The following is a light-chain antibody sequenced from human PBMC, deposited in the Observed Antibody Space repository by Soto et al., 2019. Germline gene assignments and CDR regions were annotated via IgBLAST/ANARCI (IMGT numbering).Light chain of an antibody. V-gene: IGLV1-40*01. CDR3: QSYDSSLSGDV. CDR1: SSNIGAGYY. CDR2: GNS. Sequence: QSVLTQPPSVSGAPGQRVTISCTGSSSNIGAGYYVHWYQQLPGTAPKLLIYGNSNRPSGVPDRFSGSKSGTSASLAITGLQAEDEADYYCQSYDSSLSGDVFGTGTKPTVL. J-gene: IGLJ1*01.